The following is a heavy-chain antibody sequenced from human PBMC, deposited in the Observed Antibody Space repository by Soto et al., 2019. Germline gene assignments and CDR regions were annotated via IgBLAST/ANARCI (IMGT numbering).Heavy chain of an antibody. Sequence: LRLSCTASGFTFSNYTMSWVRQAPGKGLGWVSTFSSGGGGTYYADSVEGRFTISRDNSKNTLSLQMNSLRAEDTAVYYCTKANRYCSGANCSTFDYSGLGTLVTVSS. D-gene: IGHD2-15*01. CDR3: TKANRYCSGANCSTFDY. CDR2: FSSGGGGT. J-gene: IGHJ4*02. V-gene: IGHV3-23*01. CDR1: GFTFSNYT.